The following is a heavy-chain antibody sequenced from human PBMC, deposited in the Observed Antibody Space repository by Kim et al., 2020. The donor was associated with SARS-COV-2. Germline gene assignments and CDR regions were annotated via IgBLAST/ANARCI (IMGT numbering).Heavy chain of an antibody. V-gene: IGHV4-4*02. Sequence: SETLSLTCAVSGDSISRTTWWTWVRQPPGKGLEWIGEIYHTGNTNYNPSLKSRVTISVDKSKNQFSLNVSSVTAADTAVYYCARGPIIEVAAAVATYKYAMDVWGQGTTVTVSS. CDR2: IYHTGNT. CDR3: ARGPIIEVAAAVATYKYAMDV. CDR1: GDSISRTTW. D-gene: IGHD2-15*01. J-gene: IGHJ6*02.